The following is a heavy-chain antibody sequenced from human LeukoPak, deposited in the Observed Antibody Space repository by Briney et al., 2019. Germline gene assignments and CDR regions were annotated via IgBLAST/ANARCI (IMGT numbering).Heavy chain of an antibody. D-gene: IGHD2/OR15-2a*01. CDR3: ASQQDLKFSTSSGEYYFDS. J-gene: IGHJ4*02. CDR2: IKYDGTTK. V-gene: IGHV3-7*01. Sequence: HPGGSLRLSCAASGLNSMYWMSWVRQAPGKGLEWVANIKYDGTTKYYVDSVKGRFTISRDNATSSVYLQMNSLRVEDAALYLCASQQDLKFSTSSGEYYFDSWGQGTLVIVSS. CDR1: GLNSMYW.